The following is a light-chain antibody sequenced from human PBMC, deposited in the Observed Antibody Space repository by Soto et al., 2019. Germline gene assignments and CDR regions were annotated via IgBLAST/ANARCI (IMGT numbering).Light chain of an antibody. CDR3: QQFVSSVT. CDR2: GAS. CDR1: QSVDSSF. V-gene: IGKV3-20*01. Sequence: EIVLTQSPGSLSLSPGERATLSCRASQSVDSSFFAWYQKKPGQAPRLLIYGASKRATGIPDRFSGSGSGTDLTLTISRLEPEDFAAYYCQQFVSSVTFGQGTKVEIK. J-gene: IGKJ1*01.